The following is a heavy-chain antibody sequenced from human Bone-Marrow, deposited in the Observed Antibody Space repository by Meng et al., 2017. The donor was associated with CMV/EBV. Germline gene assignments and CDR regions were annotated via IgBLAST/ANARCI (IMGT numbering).Heavy chain of an antibody. CDR2: ISWNSDMI. J-gene: IGHJ6*02. Sequence: SLKISCAASGFTFEDYAIHWVRQAPGKGLEWVSGISWNSDMIGYADSVKGRFTISRDNANNSLYLQMNSLRGEDTALYYCAKSSSPSLYYYYGMDVWAQGTTVTVSS. CDR3: AKSSSPSLYYYYGMDV. D-gene: IGHD6-6*01. CDR1: GFTFEDYA. V-gene: IGHV3-9*01.